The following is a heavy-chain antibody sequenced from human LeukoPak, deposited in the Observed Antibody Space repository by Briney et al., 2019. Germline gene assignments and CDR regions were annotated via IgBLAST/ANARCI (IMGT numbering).Heavy chain of an antibody. J-gene: IGHJ1*01. CDR1: GFIFSSYA. V-gene: IGHV3-23*01. CDR2: ISGSGGST. CDR3: AKDPYGDYGLEYFQH. Sequence: GSLRLSCAASGFIFSSYAMSWVRQAPGKGLEWVSAISGSGGSTYYADSVKGRFTISRDNSKNTLYLQMNSLRAEDTAVYYCAKDPYGDYGLEYFQHWGQGTLVTVSS. D-gene: IGHD4-17*01.